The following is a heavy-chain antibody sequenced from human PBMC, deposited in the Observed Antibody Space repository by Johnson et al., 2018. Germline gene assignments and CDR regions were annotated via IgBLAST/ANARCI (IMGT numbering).Heavy chain of an antibody. V-gene: IGHV3-23*04. CDR1: GFTFTNYA. CDR2: ISAGGSST. D-gene: IGHD3-3*01. CDR3: AKGGTRGDYEFWSGYYYVMDV. J-gene: IGHJ6*02. Sequence: VQLVESGGGLVQXGGSLRLSCAPSGFTFTNYAMSWVRQAPGKGLEWVSGISAGGSSTFYVDSGKGRFTISRDNSKNALYLQINSLRAEDTAVYYCAKGGTRGDYEFWSGYYYVMDVWGQGTTVTVSS.